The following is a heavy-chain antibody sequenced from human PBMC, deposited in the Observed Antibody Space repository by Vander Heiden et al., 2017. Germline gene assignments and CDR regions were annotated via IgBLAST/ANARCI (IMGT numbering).Heavy chain of an antibody. CDR2: INPKSSGT. D-gene: IGHD3-3*01. V-gene: IGHV1-2*02. J-gene: IGHJ4*02. CDR3: ARADITLVDY. CDR1: GYTFTGYY. Sequence: QVQLVQSGAEVKKPGASVKVSCKASGYTFTGYYMHGVRQGPGQGLEWMGWINPKSSGTNYAQKFHGRVTMTRDTSIRTAYMELSGLRSDDTAVYYCARADITLVDYWGQGTLVTVSS.